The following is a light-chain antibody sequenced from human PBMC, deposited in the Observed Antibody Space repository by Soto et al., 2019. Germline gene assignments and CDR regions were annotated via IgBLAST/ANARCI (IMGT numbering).Light chain of an antibody. CDR1: SGHSSYA. V-gene: IGLV4-69*01. CDR2: LSSDGSH. Sequence: QPVLTQSPSASASLGASVKLTCTLSSGHSSYAIAWHQQQPEKGPRYLMKLSSDGSHSKGDXXXDRFSGSSSGAERYLTISSLQSEDEADYYCQTWDTGARVVFGGGTKLTVL. J-gene: IGLJ2*01. CDR3: QTWDTGARVV.